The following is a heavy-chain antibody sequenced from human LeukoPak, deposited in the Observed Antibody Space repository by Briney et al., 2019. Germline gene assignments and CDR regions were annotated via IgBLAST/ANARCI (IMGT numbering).Heavy chain of an antibody. CDR1: GGSITGYY. CDR2: IYYSGST. D-gene: IGHD5-12*01. Sequence: SATLSLTCTVSGGSITGYYWNWIRQPPGKGLEWIGYIYYSGSTNYNPSLKSRVTISVDTSENQSSLKLNSVTAADTAVYYCARQGGVATTFDYWGQGTLVTVSS. J-gene: IGHJ4*02. V-gene: IGHV4-59*08. CDR3: ARQGGVATTFDY.